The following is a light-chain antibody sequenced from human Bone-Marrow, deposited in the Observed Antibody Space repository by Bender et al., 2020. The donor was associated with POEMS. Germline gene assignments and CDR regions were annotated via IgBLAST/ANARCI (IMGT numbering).Light chain of an antibody. V-gene: IGLV2-14*03. CDR3: NSYTSTNTLS. CDR2: DVT. CDR1: NSGGGSLDY. J-gene: IGLJ1*01. Sequence: QSALTQPASVSGSLGQSITVSCTGTNSGGGSLDYVPWYQQHPGEAPKLITFDVTEGPSGVSNRFSVSKSGNTASLTISGLQAEDEADYYCNSYTSTNTLSFGTGTKVTVL.